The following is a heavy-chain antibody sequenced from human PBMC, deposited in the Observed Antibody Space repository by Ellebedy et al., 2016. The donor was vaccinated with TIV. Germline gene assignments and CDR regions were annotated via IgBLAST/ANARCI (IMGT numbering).Heavy chain of an antibody. V-gene: IGHV3-23*01. CDR2: ISGSGGST. CDR3: AKTFDGEQFGGY. CDR1: GFTFGSCA. D-gene: IGHD3-16*01. Sequence: GESLKLSCAASGFTFGSCAMSWVRQAPGKGLEWVSAISGSGGSTYYADSVKGRFTISRDNSKNTLYLQMNSLRAEDTAVYYCAKTFDGEQFGGYWGQGTLVTVSS. J-gene: IGHJ4*02.